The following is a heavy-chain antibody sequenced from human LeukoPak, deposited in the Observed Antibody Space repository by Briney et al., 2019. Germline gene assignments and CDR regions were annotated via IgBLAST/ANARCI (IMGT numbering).Heavy chain of an antibody. V-gene: IGHV3-7*01. CDR3: ARSPVDTAMVYYYYYMDV. CDR2: IKPDGSEK. D-gene: IGHD5-18*01. CDR1: GFTFSFYW. J-gene: IGHJ6*03. Sequence: GGSLRLSCAASGFTFSFYWMSWVRQAPGKGPEWVANIKPDGSEKFYVDSVKGRFTVSRDNAKNLLYLQMNSLRAEDTAVYYCARSPVDTAMVYYYYYMDVWGKGTTVTVSS.